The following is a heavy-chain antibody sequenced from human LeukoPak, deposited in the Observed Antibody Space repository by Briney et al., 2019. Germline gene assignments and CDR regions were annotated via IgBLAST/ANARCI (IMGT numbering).Heavy chain of an antibody. CDR1: GYTFNSYY. Sequence: ASVKVSCKASGYTFNSYYMHWVRQAPGQGLEWMGIINPSGGSTTYAQKFQGRVTMTRDTSTSTVYMELSSLRSEDTAVYYCARGQDTAMAYVRGSFDYWGQGTLVTVSS. CDR3: ARGQDTAMAYVRGSFDY. V-gene: IGHV1-46*02. J-gene: IGHJ4*02. D-gene: IGHD5-18*01. CDR2: INPSGGST.